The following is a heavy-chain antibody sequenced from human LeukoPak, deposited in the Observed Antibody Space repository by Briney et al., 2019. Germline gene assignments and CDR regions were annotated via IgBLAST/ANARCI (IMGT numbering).Heavy chain of an antibody. Sequence: QTGGSLRLSCAASGFTFSSYAMSWVRQVPGKGLEGVSVISGSGGSTYYADSVKGRFTISRDNSKKTLYLQMNSLRAEDTAVYYCPKKGLGFYPSGMDVWGQGTTVTVSS. V-gene: IGHV3-23*01. D-gene: IGHD1-26*01. CDR2: ISGSGGST. J-gene: IGHJ6*02. CDR1: GFTFSSYA. CDR3: PKKGLGFYPSGMDV.